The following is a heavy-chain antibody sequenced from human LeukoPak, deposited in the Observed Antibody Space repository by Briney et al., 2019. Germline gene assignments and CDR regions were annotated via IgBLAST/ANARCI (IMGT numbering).Heavy chain of an antibody. CDR2: IIPIFGTA. D-gene: IGHD2-21*02. V-gene: IGHV1-69*06. J-gene: IGHJ6*04. Sequence: SVKVSCKASGGTFTSYAISWVRQAPGQGVEWMGGIIPIFGTANYAQKFQGRVTITADKSTSTAYMELSSLRSEDTAVYYSARSFMYCGGDCSFYYGMDVWGKGTTVTASS. CDR3: ARSFMYCGGDCSFYYGMDV. CDR1: GGTFTSYA.